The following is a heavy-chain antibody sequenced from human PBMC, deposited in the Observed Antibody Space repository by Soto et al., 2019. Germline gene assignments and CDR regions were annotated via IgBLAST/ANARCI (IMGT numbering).Heavy chain of an antibody. CDR2: IRGSGGST. Sequence: EVQLLESGGGLVQPGGSLRLSCTASGLTFSRYAMNWFRQAPGKGVEWVSVIRGSGGSTYYAASVKGRFTIFRDNSKNKLYLQMNSLRAEDTAVYYCASRTSGWYFDYWGQGTLVTVSS. CDR1: GLTFSRYA. CDR3: ASRTSGWYFDY. V-gene: IGHV3-23*01. J-gene: IGHJ4*02. D-gene: IGHD6-19*01.